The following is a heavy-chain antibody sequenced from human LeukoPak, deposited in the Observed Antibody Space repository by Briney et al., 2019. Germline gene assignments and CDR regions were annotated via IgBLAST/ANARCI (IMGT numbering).Heavy chain of an antibody. CDR3: ARGIYDFWSGYPYYFDY. J-gene: IGHJ4*02. CDR1: GLAFSDSG. D-gene: IGHD3-3*01. Sequence: GGSLRLSCAGSGLAFSDSGMHWVRQAPGKGLEWVTFIRYDGSNKYYADSVKGRFTISRDNSKNTLYLQMNSLRPEDTAVYYCARGIYDFWSGYPYYFDYWGQGTLVTVSS. CDR2: IRYDGSNK. V-gene: IGHV3-30*02.